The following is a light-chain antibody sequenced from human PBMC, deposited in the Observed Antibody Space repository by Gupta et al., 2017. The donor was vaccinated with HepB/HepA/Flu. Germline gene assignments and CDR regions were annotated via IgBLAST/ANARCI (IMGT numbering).Light chain of an antibody. V-gene: IGLV2-8*01. CDR2: DVT. CDR1: SSDVGGYNY. Sequence: QSALTQPPSASGSPGQSVTISCTGTSSDVGGYNYVSWYQLHPGKAPKLMIYDVTNRPSGVPDRFSGSKSGNTASLTVSGLQAEDEADYYCSPYAGSNNFVFGTGTKVTVL. J-gene: IGLJ1*01. CDR3: SPYAGSNNFV.